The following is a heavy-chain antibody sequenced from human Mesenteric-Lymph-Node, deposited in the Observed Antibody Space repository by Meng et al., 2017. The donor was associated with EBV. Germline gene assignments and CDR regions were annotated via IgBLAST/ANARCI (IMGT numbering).Heavy chain of an antibody. CDR1: GPPISGPNW. V-gene: IGHV4-4*02. CDR2: VYHSGST. CDR3: AEVLNGYYYFDY. J-gene: IGHJ4*02. Sequence: QVALHGSGQGLVKPSEPRSLTCAFFGPPISGPNWWSWVRQPPGKGLEWIGEVYHSGSTNYNPSLKSRVSMSVDTSKNHFSLKLTSVTAADTAMYYCAEVLNGYYYFDYWGQGTLVTVSS. D-gene: IGHD3-22*01.